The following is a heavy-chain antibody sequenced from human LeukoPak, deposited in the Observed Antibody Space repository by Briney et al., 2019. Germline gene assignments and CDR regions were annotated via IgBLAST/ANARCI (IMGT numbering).Heavy chain of an antibody. CDR3: AKADSGTYYGLGDYFDY. CDR1: GFTFDDYG. D-gene: IGHD1-26*01. V-gene: IGHV3-30*02. J-gene: IGHJ4*02. Sequence: GGSLRLSCAASGFTFDDYGMSWVRQAPGKGLVWVAFIRYDGSDKYYGDSVKGQFTISRDNSKNTLYLQMNSLRAEDTAVYYCAKADSGTYYGLGDYFDYWGQGTLVTVSS. CDR2: IRYDGSDK.